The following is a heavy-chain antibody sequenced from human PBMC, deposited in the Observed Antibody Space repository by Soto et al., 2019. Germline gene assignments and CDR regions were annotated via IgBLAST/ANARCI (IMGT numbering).Heavy chain of an antibody. CDR1: GFTFSSYS. V-gene: IGHV3-21*01. CDR2: ISSSSSYI. J-gene: IGHJ4*02. D-gene: IGHD5-18*01. Sequence: GGSLRLSCAASGFTFSSYSMNWVRQAPGKGLEWVSSISSSSSYIYYADSVKGRFTISRDNAKNSLYLQMNSLRAEDTAVYYCARELIVDTAMANFDYWGQGTLVTVS. CDR3: ARELIVDTAMANFDY.